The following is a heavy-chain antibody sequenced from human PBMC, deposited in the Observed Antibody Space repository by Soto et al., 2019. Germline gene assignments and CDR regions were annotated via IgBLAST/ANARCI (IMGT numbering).Heavy chain of an antibody. D-gene: IGHD3-22*01. CDR3: AATYYYDSSGSLPFDY. CDR2: IWYDGSNK. J-gene: IGHJ4*02. CDR1: GFTFSSYG. V-gene: IGHV3-33*01. Sequence: QVQLVESGGGVVQPGRSLRLSCAASGFTFSSYGMHWVRQAPGKGLEGVAVIWYDGSNKYYADSVKGRFTISRDNSKNTLYLQMNSLRAEDTAVYYCAATYYYDSSGSLPFDYWGQGTLVTVSS.